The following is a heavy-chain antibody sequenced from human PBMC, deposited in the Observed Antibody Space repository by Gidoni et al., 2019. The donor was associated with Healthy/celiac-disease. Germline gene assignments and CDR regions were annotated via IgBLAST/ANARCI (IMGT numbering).Heavy chain of an antibody. CDR2: IVVGSGNT. J-gene: IGHJ6*02. CDR3: AADRTSTADYGVHYYGMDV. V-gene: IGHV1-58*01. Sequence: ARGQRLEWIGWIVVGSGNTNYAQKFQERVTITRDMSTSTAYMELSSLRSEDTAVYYCAADRTSTADYGVHYYGMDVWGQGTTVTVSS. D-gene: IGHD4-17*01.